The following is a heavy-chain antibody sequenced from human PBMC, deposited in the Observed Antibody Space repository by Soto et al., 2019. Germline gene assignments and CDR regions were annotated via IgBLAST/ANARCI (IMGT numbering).Heavy chain of an antibody. CDR2: IYYSGST. CDR1: GGSISSYY. Sequence: QVQLQESGPGLVKPSETLSLTCTVSGGSISSYYWSWIRQPPGKGLEWIGYIYYSGSTNYNPSLKSRVTISVDTSKNQFSLKLSSVTAADTAVYYCARVLGFYDSSGYYDTTYFDYWGQGTLVTVSS. CDR3: ARVLGFYDSSGYYDTTYFDY. J-gene: IGHJ4*02. V-gene: IGHV4-59*01. D-gene: IGHD3-22*01.